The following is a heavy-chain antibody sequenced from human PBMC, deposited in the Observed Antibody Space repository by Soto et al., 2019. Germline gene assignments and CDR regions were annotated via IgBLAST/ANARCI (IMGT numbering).Heavy chain of an antibody. Sequence: PSETLSLTCTVSGGSISSGDYYWSWIRQPPGKGLEWIGYIYYSGSTYYNPSLKSRVTISVDTSKNQFSLKLSSVTAADTAVYYCASFYYYDSSGYYYRFEYFQHWGQGTLVTVSS. CDR1: GGSISSGDYY. CDR3: ASFYYYDSSGYYYRFEYFQH. J-gene: IGHJ1*01. D-gene: IGHD3-22*01. CDR2: IYYSGST. V-gene: IGHV4-30-4*01.